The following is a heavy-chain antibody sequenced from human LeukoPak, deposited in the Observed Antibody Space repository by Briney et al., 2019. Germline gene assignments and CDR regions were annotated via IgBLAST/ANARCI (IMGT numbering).Heavy chain of an antibody. D-gene: IGHD4-17*01. V-gene: IGHV3-9*01. CDR1: GFNFDDYA. Sequence: SLRLSCAASGFNFDDYAMHWVRQAPGKGLEWVSGISWNSGSIGYADSVKGRFTISRDNAKNSLYLQMNSLRAEDTALYYCAKGARRTTVTTIFDYWGQGTLVTVSS. CDR2: ISWNSGSI. CDR3: AKGARRTTVTTIFDY. J-gene: IGHJ4*02.